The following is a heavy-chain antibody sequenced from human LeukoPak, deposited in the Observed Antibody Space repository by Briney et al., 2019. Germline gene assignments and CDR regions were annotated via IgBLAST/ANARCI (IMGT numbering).Heavy chain of an antibody. CDR1: GFTFSSYS. Sequence: GSLRLSCAASGFTFSSYSMHWVRQAPGKGLEWVSSISSSSSYIYYADSVKGRFTISRDNAKNSLYLQMNSLRAEDTAVYYCARALGEAGDLDYWGQGTLVTVSS. V-gene: IGHV3-21*01. D-gene: IGHD3-10*01. CDR3: ARALGEAGDLDY. J-gene: IGHJ4*02. CDR2: ISSSSSYI.